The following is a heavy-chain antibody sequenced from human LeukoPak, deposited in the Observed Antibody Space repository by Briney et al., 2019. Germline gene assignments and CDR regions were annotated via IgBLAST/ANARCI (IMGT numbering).Heavy chain of an antibody. Sequence: GGSLRLSCAASGFTFSSYGMHWVRQAPGKGLEWVAVISYDGSNKYYADSVKGRFTISRDNSKNTLYLQMNSLRAEDTAVYYCAREHYGDYFDYWGQGTLVTVSP. CDR2: ISYDGSNK. D-gene: IGHD4-17*01. J-gene: IGHJ4*02. CDR3: AREHYGDYFDY. CDR1: GFTFSSYG. V-gene: IGHV3-30*19.